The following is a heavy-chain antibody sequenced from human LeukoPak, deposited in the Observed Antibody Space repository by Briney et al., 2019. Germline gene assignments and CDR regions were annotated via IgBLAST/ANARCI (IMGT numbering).Heavy chain of an antibody. CDR2: IKSKTDGGTT. CDR3: TTSKSN. Sequence: GGSLRLSCAASGFTFSNAWMSWVRQAPGKGLEWAGRIKSKTDGGTTDYAAPVKGRFTISRDDSKNTLYLQMNSLKTEDTAVYYCTTSKSNWGQGTLVTVSS. CDR1: GFTFSNAW. V-gene: IGHV3-15*01. J-gene: IGHJ4*02.